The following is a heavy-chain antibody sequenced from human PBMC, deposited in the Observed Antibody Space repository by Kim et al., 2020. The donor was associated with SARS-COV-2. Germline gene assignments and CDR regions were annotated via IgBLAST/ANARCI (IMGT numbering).Heavy chain of an antibody. J-gene: IGHJ6*02. V-gene: IGHV3-23*01. Sequence: GGSLRRSCAASGFTFSSYAMSWVRQAPGKGLEWVSAISGSGGSTYYADSVKRRFTISRDNSKNTLYLQMNSLRAEDTAVYYCAKATDSGSYYSYYYYGMDVWGQGTTVTVSS. CDR2: ISGSGGST. D-gene: IGHD1-26*01. CDR3: AKATDSGSYYSYYYYGMDV. CDR1: GFTFSSYA.